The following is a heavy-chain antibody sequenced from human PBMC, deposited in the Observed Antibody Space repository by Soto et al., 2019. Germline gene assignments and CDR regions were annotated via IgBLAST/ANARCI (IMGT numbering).Heavy chain of an antibody. Sequence: ASVNVSCTAAGYTFTGYYMHWVRQAPGQELEWMGWVNPNSGGTNYAQKFQGRVTMTRDTSISTAYMELSRLRSDDTAVYYCVCGRDTAMSVYFDYWGQGTLVGVSS. V-gene: IGHV1-2*02. D-gene: IGHD5-18*01. CDR1: GYTFTGYY. J-gene: IGHJ4*02. CDR3: VCGRDTAMSVYFDY. CDR2: VNPNSGGT.